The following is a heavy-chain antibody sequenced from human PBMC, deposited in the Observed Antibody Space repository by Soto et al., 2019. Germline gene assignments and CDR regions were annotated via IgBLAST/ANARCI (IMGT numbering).Heavy chain of an antibody. D-gene: IGHD2-8*01. J-gene: IGHJ5*02. CDR1: GYTFTSYA. V-gene: IGHV1-3*01. CDR2: INAGNGNT. Sequence: ASVTVSCKASGYTFTSYAMHWVRQAPGQRLEWMRCINAGNGNTKYSQKYQGIVTITRDTSANTSYMERSSLIAEETVFYYCARVLMVYAIGWFDPWGQGTLVTVSS. CDR3: ARVLMVYAIGWFDP.